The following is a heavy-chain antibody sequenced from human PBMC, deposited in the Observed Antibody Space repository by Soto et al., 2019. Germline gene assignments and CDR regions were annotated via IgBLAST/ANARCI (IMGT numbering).Heavy chain of an antibody. J-gene: IGHJ6*02. CDR2: IWYDGSNK. CDR3: ARDRRRRYMDV. V-gene: IGHV3-33*01. CDR1: GFTFSSYG. Sequence: QVQLVESGGGVVQPGRSLRLSCAASGFTFSSYGMHWVRQAPGKGLEWVAVIWYDGSNKYYADSVKGRFTISRDNSKNPLYLQMNSLRAEDTAVYYCARDRRRRYMDVWGQGTTVTVSS.